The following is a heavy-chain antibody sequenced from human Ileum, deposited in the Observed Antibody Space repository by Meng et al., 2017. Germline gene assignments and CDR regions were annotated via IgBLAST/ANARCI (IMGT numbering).Heavy chain of an antibody. CDR1: GFTFSTYP. CDR3: VGRPNFDY. Sequence: GESLKISCAASGFTFSTYPMYWVRQAPGKGLEWVSSISTTSSFIHYADSVKGRFIISRDKTKNLLYLQMNSLRAEDTDVYYCVGRPNFDYWGQGTLVTVSS. CDR2: ISTTSSFI. J-gene: IGHJ4*02. V-gene: IGHV3-21*01.